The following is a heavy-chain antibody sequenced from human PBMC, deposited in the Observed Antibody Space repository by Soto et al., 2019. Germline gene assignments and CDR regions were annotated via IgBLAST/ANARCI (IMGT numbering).Heavy chain of an antibody. D-gene: IGHD1-1*01. V-gene: IGHV3-23*01. CDR1: GFTFSSYA. CDR2: ISGGGGST. CDR3: ARNWNDYYYYGMDV. Sequence: EVQLLESGGGLVQPGGSLRLSCAASGFTFSSYAMSWVRQAPGKGLEWVSAISGGGGSTYYADSVKGRFTISRDNSKNSLYLQMNSLRAEDTAVYYCARNWNDYYYYGMDVWGQGTTVTVSS. J-gene: IGHJ6*02.